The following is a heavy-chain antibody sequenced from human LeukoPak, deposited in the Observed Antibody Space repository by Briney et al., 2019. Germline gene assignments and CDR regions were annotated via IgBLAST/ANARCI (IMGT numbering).Heavy chain of an antibody. D-gene: IGHD5-18*01. V-gene: IGHV4-59*01. J-gene: IGHJ4*02. CDR1: GASISTYY. CDR3: ASGRGYVDTALVMDY. CDR2: IYYTGST. Sequence: PSETLSLTCTVSGASISTYYWSWIRQPPGKGLEWIAYIYYTGSTNYNPSLKSRVTLSVDTSKNQFSLRLTSVTAADTAVYFCASGRGYVDTALVMDYWGQGTLVTVSS.